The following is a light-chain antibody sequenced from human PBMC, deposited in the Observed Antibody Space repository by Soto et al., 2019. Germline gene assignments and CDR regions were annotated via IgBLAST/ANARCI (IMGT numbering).Light chain of an antibody. CDR2: GAS. V-gene: IGKV3-15*01. CDR3: QQYDNWWA. Sequence: EIVMTQSPATLSVSPGERATLSCRASQSISSSLAWYQQKAGQAPRLLIYGASTRATGVPARFSGSGSGTDFTLTISSLQSEDCAGYYCQQYDNWWAFGQGTKVEIK. J-gene: IGKJ1*01. CDR1: QSISSS.